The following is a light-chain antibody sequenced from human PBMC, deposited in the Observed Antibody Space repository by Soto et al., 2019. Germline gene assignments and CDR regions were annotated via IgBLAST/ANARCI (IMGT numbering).Light chain of an antibody. CDR3: SSYTSSSTWV. Sequence: QSALTQPSSVSGSPGQSITISCTGTSIDVGGYNYVSWNQQHPGKAPRLMIYMVSNRPSGVSNRFSGSKSGNTASLTISGSQAEDEADYSCSSYTSSSTWVFGGGTKLTVL. V-gene: IGLV2-14*01. CDR2: MVS. J-gene: IGLJ3*02. CDR1: SIDVGGYNY.